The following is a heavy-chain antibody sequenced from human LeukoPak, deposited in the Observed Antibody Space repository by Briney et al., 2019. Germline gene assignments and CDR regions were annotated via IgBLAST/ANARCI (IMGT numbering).Heavy chain of an antibody. CDR2: ISGSGGST. CDR3: AKGSYDFWSGYYLLPYYFDY. Sequence: GGSLRLSCAASGFTVSSNYMSWVRQAPGKGLEWVSAISGSGGSTYYADSVKGRFTISRDNSKNTLYLQMNSLRAEDTAVYYCAKGSYDFWSGYYLLPYYFDYWGQGTLVTVSS. CDR1: GFTVSSNY. D-gene: IGHD3-3*01. J-gene: IGHJ4*02. V-gene: IGHV3-23*01.